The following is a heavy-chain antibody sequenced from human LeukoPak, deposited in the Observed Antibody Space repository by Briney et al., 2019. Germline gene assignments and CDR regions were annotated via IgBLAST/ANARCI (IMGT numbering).Heavy chain of an antibody. Sequence: GGSLRLSCAASGFTFKLYWMHWVRQVPGKRPVWVSRINDDGSDTIYADSVRGRFTISRDDAKNTVYLQMNSLRAEDTAVYYCAREGDYDFWSGPDAFDIWGQGTMVTVSS. D-gene: IGHD3-3*01. CDR1: GFTFKLYW. CDR2: INDDGSDT. V-gene: IGHV3-74*01. J-gene: IGHJ3*02. CDR3: AREGDYDFWSGPDAFDI.